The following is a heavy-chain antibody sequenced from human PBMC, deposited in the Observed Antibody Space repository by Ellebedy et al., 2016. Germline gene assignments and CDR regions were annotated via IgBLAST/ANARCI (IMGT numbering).Heavy chain of an antibody. CDR3: VNGRRAAAGRNYYRGVDV. Sequence: ASVKVSCKASGYTFTSYDINWVRQATGQGLEWMGWMNPNSGNTGYAQKFQGRVTMTRNTSITTAYMELSSLRSEDTAVYYCVNGRRAAAGRNYYRGVDVWGQGTTVTVSS. CDR1: GYTFTSYD. CDR2: MNPNSGNT. D-gene: IGHD6-13*01. V-gene: IGHV1-8*01. J-gene: IGHJ6*02.